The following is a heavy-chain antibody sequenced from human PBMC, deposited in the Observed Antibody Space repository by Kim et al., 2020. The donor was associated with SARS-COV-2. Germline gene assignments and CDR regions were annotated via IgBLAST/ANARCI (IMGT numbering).Heavy chain of an antibody. CDR1: GGSVTSGTYY. CDR2: VYYSETT. CDR3: ARGPDGYTRYFDC. J-gene: IGHJ4*02. D-gene: IGHD5-12*01. V-gene: IGHV4-61*01. Sequence: SETLSLTCTVSGGSVTSGTYYWSWIRQSPGKGPEWIGYVYYSETTNYNPSLNSRVTISIDTSKNQFSLKLKSVTAADTAVYYCARGPDGYTRYFDCWGQGTLVTVSS.